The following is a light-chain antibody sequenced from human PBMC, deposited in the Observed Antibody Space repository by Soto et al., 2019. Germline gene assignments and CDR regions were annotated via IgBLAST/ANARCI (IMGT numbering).Light chain of an antibody. CDR2: WAS. J-gene: IGKJ2*01. CDR3: QQDESTPPT. Sequence: DIVMTQSPDSLAVSLGERATINCKSSQSVLYSSNNKNYLACYQQRPGQPPKLLIYWASTRESGVPDRFSGSGSGTDFTLTITSLQAEDVAVYYCQQDESTPPTIGQGTKLEIK. V-gene: IGKV4-1*01. CDR1: QSVLYSSNNKNY.